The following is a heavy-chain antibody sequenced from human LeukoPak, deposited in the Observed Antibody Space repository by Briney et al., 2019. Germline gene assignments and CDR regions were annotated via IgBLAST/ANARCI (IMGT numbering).Heavy chain of an antibody. CDR3: ARADSDILTGFSY. CDR2: ISPNSDYT. V-gene: IGHV3-64*04. D-gene: IGHD3-9*01. J-gene: IGHJ4*02. Sequence: GGSLRLSCSASGFTFSSYAVHWVRQAPGKGLEYVSTISPNSDYTYYADAVKGRSTISRDNSKNTLYLQMNSLRAEDTAVYYCARADSDILTGFSYWGQGTLVTVSS. CDR1: GFTFSSYA.